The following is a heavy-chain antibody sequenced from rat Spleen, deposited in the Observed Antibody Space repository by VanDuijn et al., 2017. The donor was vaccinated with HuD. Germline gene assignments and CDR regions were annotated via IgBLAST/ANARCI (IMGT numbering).Heavy chain of an antibody. CDR2: ISYDGSST. CDR1: GFTFSNYG. Sequence: EVQLVESGGGLVQPGRSLKLSCAASGFTFSNYGMAWVRQAPTKGLEWVATISYDGSSTYYRDSVKGRFTISRDNAKSTRYLQMDSLRSEDTATYYCARYDYGYGLGAPSFDYWGQGVMVTVSS. CDR3: ARYDYGYGLGAPSFDY. J-gene: IGHJ2*01. V-gene: IGHV5-29*01. D-gene: IGHD1-7*01.